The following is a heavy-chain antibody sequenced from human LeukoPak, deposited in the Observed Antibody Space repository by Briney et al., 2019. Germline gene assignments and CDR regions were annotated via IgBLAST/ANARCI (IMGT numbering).Heavy chain of an antibody. Sequence: SETLSLTCAVYGGSFSGYYWSWIRQPPGKGLEWIGEINHSGSTNYNPSLKSRVTILVDTSKNQFSLKLSSVTAADTAVYYCAREVVVAATPTKNWFDPWGQGTLVTVSS. D-gene: IGHD2-15*01. CDR2: INHSGST. CDR1: GGSFSGYY. J-gene: IGHJ5*02. CDR3: AREVVVAATPTKNWFDP. V-gene: IGHV4-34*01.